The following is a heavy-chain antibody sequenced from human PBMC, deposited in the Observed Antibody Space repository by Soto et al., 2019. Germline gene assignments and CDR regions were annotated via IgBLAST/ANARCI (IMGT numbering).Heavy chain of an antibody. D-gene: IGHD2-15*01. CDR2: IIPILGTT. J-gene: IGHJ6*02. CDR1: GGTFSRYG. CDR3: ASSAAGNYYYGMDV. V-gene: IGHV1-69*12. Sequence: QVQLVQSGAEVKKPGSSVKVSCKASGGTFSRYGISWVRQAPGHGLEWMGGIIPILGTTNYAQKFQGRVTITADESTSTVYMELSSLRSEDTAVYYCASSAAGNYYYGMDVWGQGTTVTVSS.